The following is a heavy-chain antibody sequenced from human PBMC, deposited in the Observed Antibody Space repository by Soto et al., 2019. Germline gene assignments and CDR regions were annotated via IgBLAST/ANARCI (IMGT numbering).Heavy chain of an antibody. CDR2: IHPGDSET. V-gene: IGHV5-51*01. D-gene: IGHD3-16*01. CDR1: GYSFSTYW. CDR3: AREGGTDTPMSIDF. J-gene: IGHJ4*02. Sequence: GESLKISCRVSGYSFSTYWIGWVRQMSGKGLEWVGIIHPGDSETRYSRSFQGRVTISAERSSNTAYLQWSSLKASDTAMYYCAREGGTDTPMSIDFWGQGTLVTVSS.